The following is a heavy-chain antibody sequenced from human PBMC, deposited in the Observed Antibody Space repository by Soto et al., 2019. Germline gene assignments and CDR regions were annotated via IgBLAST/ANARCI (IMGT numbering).Heavy chain of an antibody. V-gene: IGHV3-23*01. Sequence: GGSLRLSCAASGFTFSSYAMSWVRQAPGKGLEWVSAISGGGGGTHYADSMKGRFSISRDNSKNTLYLQMNSLRAEDTAVYYCASGRNPYGEHDYWGQGTLVTVSS. D-gene: IGHD4-17*01. J-gene: IGHJ4*02. CDR1: GFTFSSYA. CDR3: ASGRNPYGEHDY. CDR2: ISGGGGGT.